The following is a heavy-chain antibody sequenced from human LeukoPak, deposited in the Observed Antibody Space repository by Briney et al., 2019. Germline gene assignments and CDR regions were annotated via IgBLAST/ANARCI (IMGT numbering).Heavy chain of an antibody. J-gene: IGHJ4*02. D-gene: IGHD3-22*01. CDR1: GLTFIRFA. CDR2: ISGSDCTT. Sequence: PGGSLRLSCAASGLTFIRFAMRYVRQAPGKDLEWVSSISGSDCTTYYAESVEGRFTISIDNSKNILYLQMNSLRDNDTASYYDTNVVYYSDRSRYLIPFDYWGQGTLVTVSS. V-gene: IGHV3-23*01. CDR3: TNVVYYSDRSRYLIPFDY.